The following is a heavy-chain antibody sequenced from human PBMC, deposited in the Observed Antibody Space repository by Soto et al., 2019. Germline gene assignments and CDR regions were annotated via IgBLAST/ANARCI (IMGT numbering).Heavy chain of an antibody. Sequence: EVQLAESGGGLVQPGRSLRLSCEASGFGFVDYAMHWDRQFPGQGLERVSGIRWRGGYTGYADSGKGPFTISRDNAQKALYVQMNGLRVEDTALYYCVKDQGFCNTISCKVAFDYWGPGTKVTVS. D-gene: IGHD2-2*01. CDR3: VKDQGFCNTISCKVAFDY. CDR2: IRWRGGYT. V-gene: IGHV3-9*01. J-gene: IGHJ3*01. CDR1: GFGFVDYA.